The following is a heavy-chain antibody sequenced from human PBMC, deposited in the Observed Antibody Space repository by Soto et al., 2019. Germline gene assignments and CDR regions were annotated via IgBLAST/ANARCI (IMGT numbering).Heavy chain of an antibody. Sequence: QVQLVQSGAEVKKPGASVKVSCKVSGYTLTELSMLWVRQAPGKGREWMGGFDPEDGETIYAQKFQGRVTMTEDTSTDTADMELSSLRSEDTAVYYCATGYCSSTSCYVLDYWGQGTLVTVSS. CDR1: GYTLTELS. CDR3: ATGYCSSTSCYVLDY. CDR2: FDPEDGET. D-gene: IGHD2-2*01. V-gene: IGHV1-24*01. J-gene: IGHJ4*02.